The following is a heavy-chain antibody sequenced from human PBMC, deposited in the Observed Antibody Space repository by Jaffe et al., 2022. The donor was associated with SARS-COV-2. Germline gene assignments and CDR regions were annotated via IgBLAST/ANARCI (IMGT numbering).Heavy chain of an antibody. CDR2: IYYSGNT. Sequence: QVQLQESGPGLVKPSETLSLTCTVSGGSINYYYWTWIRQPPGKGLEWIGHIYYSGNTNYNPSLKSRVTISVDTSRKQFSLSLTSVTAADTAIYYCARTPTAMGRFDSWGQGTLVTVSS. D-gene: IGHD5-18*01. CDR1: GGSINYYY. CDR3: ARTPTAMGRFDS. V-gene: IGHV4-59*01. J-gene: IGHJ5*01.